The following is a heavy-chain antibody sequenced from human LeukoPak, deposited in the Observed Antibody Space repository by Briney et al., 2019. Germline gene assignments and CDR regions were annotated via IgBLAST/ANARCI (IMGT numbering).Heavy chain of an antibody. CDR3: ARRQGTTLNFDY. Sequence: ASVTVSYKASGYTFSSYGFSWVGQAPGQGLEWMGWINAYNGNTNYAQNLQGRVTMTTDTSTSTAYMELRSLICDGQAVDYCARRQGTTLNFDYWGQGTLVTVSS. J-gene: IGHJ4*02. CDR1: GYTFSSYG. V-gene: IGHV1-18*01. D-gene: IGHD1-1*01. CDR2: INAYNGNT.